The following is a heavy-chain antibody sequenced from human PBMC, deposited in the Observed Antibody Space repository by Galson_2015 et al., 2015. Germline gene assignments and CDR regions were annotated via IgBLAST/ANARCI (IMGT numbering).Heavy chain of an antibody. CDR3: LPSGRVWGSYYFDY. CDR1: GFTFSSYA. D-gene: IGHD3-16*01. CDR2: ISGSGGST. Sequence: SLRLSCAASGFTFSSYAMSWVRQAPGKGLEWVSAISGSGGSTYYADSVKGRFTISRDNSKNTLYLQMNSLRAEDTAVYYCLPSGRVWGSYYFDYWGQGTLVTVSS. V-gene: IGHV3-23*01. J-gene: IGHJ4*02.